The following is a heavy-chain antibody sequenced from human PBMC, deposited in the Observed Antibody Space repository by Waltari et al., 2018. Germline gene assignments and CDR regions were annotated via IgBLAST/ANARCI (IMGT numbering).Heavy chain of an antibody. V-gene: IGHV3-23*01. Sequence: EVQLLESGGGLVQPGGSLRLSCTASGFILSNYDMNWVRQAPGKGLVWVSGVTADGRSICYADSVRGRFTVSRDNSKSTLYLQMNSLRADDTAVYYCVKERGITSSPENYFDSWGQGTLVTVSS. CDR2: VTADGRSI. CDR3: VKERGITSSPENYFDS. CDR1: GFILSNYD. J-gene: IGHJ4*02. D-gene: IGHD3-10*01.